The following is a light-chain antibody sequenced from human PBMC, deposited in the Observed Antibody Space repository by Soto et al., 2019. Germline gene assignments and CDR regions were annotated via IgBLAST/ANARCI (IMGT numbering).Light chain of an antibody. J-gene: IGLJ1*01. Sequence: QSALTQPPSVSGAPGQRVTISCTGSRSKIGAGYDVHWYQQLPGTSPKLLIYGNNNRPSGVTNQLSGSNTSTSAKLAITWLQAEDEADYYCQSYDSSLSGSRVFGTGTKVTVL. V-gene: IGLV1-40*01. CDR1: RSKIGAGYD. CDR3: QSYDSSLSGSRV. CDR2: GNN.